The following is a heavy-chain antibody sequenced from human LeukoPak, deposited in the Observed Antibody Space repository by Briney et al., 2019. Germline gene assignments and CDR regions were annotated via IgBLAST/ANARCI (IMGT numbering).Heavy chain of an antibody. Sequence: GGSLRLSCVASGLIFSNYGVHWVRQAPGRGLEFVSRISSNGGTTYYADSLKGRFTISRDNSKDTVYLQMASLRPEDMAVYYCARVPFSSGWYDYWGQGTLVTVSS. CDR2: ISSNGGTT. V-gene: IGHV3-64*02. CDR3: ARVPFSSGWYDY. CDR1: GLIFSNYG. D-gene: IGHD6-19*01. J-gene: IGHJ4*02.